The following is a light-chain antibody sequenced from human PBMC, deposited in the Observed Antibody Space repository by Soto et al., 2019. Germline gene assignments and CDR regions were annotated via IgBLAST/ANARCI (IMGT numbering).Light chain of an antibody. CDR3: QHYNSYSEA. Sequence: DIQMTQSPSTLSGSVGDRVTITCRASQTISSWLAWYQQKPGKAPKLLIYKASTLKSGVPSRFSGSGAGTEFTLTISSLQPDDFATYYCQHYNSYSEAFGRGTKGELK. CDR1: QTISSW. J-gene: IGKJ1*01. CDR2: KAS. V-gene: IGKV1-5*03.